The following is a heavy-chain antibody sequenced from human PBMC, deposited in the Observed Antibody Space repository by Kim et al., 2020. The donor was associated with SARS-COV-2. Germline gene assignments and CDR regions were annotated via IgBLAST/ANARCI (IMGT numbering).Heavy chain of an antibody. V-gene: IGHV3-23*01. J-gene: IGHJ4*01. D-gene: IGHD3-10*01. Sequence: GGSLRLSCAASGFTFSSYAMSWVRQAPGKGLEWVSAISRSGGSTYYADSVKGRFTISRDNAKNTLYLQMNSLRAEDTAVYYCARSLLGLMARDCSMDVWGQGTLVTVSS. CDR3: ARSLLGLMARDCSMDV. CDR2: ISRSGGST. CDR1: GFTFSSYA.